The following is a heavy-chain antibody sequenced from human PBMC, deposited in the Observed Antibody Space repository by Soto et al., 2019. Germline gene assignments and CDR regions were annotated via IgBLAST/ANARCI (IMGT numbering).Heavy chain of an antibody. CDR2: ISAYNGNT. V-gene: IGHV1-18*01. D-gene: IGHD2-2*01. CDR1: GYTFTSYG. CDR3: ARYCSSTSCYGGVFDY. Sequence: ASVKVSCKASGYTFTSYGISWVRQAPGQGLEWMGWISAYNGNTNYAQKLQGRVSMTTDTSTSTAYMKLSSVTAADTAVYYCARYCSSTSCYGGVFDYWGQRTLVTVSS. J-gene: IGHJ4*02.